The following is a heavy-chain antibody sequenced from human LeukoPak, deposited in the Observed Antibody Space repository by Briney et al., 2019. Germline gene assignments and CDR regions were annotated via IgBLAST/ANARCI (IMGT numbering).Heavy chain of an antibody. V-gene: IGHV4-4*07. D-gene: IGHD3-22*01. CDR2: IYISGSS. CDR1: GDSISSYY. J-gene: IGHJ4*02. Sequence: SETLSLTCTVSGDSISSYYWSWIRQPAGKGLEWIGRIYISGSSNYNPSLKSRVTMSVDTSKKQFSLKLSSVTAADTAVYYCARLGDDSSGYYELRYWGQGTLVTVSS. CDR3: ARLGDDSSGYYELRY.